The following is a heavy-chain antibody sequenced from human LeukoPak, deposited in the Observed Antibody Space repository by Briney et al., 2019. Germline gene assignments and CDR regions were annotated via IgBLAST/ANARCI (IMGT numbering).Heavy chain of an antibody. Sequence: ASETLSLTCTVSGGSISSYYWSWIRQPAGKGLEWIGRIYTSGSTNYNPSLKSRVTMSVDTSKNQFSLKLSSVTAADTAVYYCARVAGSWGSGSYQFDYWGQGTLVTVSS. J-gene: IGHJ4*02. CDR1: GGSISSYY. CDR3: ARVAGSWGSGSYQFDY. V-gene: IGHV4-4*07. CDR2: IYTSGST. D-gene: IGHD3-10*01.